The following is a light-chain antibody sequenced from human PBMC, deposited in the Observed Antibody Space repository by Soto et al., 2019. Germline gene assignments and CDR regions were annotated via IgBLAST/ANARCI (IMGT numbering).Light chain of an antibody. CDR2: AAS. J-gene: IGKJ1*01. CDR1: QSISSY. Sequence: QMTQSPSSLSASVGDRATITCLAIQSISSYLNWYQQKPGKASKLLIYAASSLQSGVTSRFSGSGSETDFTLTISSLQPEHFATYSCQQSYSTTWTFGQVTKVDIK. V-gene: IGKV1-39*01. CDR3: QQSYSTTWT.